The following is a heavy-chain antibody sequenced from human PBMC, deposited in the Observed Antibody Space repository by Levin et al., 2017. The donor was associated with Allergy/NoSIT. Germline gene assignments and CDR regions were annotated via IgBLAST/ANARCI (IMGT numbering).Heavy chain of an antibody. J-gene: IGHJ4*02. D-gene: IGHD3-9*01. CDR1: GFTFDDYA. CDR3: AKESYDIVTGYPNSYYFDY. CDR2: ISWNSGSI. Sequence: TGGSLRLSCAASGFTFDDYAMHWVRQAPGKGLEWVSGISWNSGSIGYADSVKGRFTISRDNAKNSLYLQMNSLRAEDTALYYCAKESYDIVTGYPNSYYFDYWGQGTLVTVSS. V-gene: IGHV3-9*01.